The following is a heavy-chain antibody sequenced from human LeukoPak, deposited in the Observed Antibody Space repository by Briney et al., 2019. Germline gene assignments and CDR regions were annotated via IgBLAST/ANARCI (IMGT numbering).Heavy chain of an antibody. Sequence: PSETLSLTCTVSDTSINTYYWSWIRQPAGKGLEWIGHIYTTGTTNYNPSLKSRVTMSIDTSKNQFSLNLRSVTAADTAVYYCAKVAKYYYGSETYFFFDSWGQGTRVSVTS. J-gene: IGHJ4*02. CDR1: DTSINTYY. CDR3: AKVAKYYYGSETYFFFDS. D-gene: IGHD3-10*01. CDR2: IYTTGTT. V-gene: IGHV4-4*07.